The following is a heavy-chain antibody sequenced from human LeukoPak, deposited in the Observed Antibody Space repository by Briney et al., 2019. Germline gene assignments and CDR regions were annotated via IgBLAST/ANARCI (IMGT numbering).Heavy chain of an antibody. D-gene: IGHD3-22*01. CDR1: DFSFSTYG. V-gene: IGHV3-30*02. CDR2: IRYDGSTK. Sequence: GGSLRLSCAASDFSFSTYGMHWVRQAPGKGLEWVAFIRYDGSTKYYADSVKGRFTVSRDNSNNTLYLQMSSLRDEDTALYYCTFYDSSGLDYWGQGTLVTVSS. CDR3: TFYDSSGLDY. J-gene: IGHJ4*02.